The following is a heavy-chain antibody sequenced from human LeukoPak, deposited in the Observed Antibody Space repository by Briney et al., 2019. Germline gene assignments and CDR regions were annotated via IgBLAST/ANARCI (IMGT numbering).Heavy chain of an antibody. CDR2: ISSSGSTI. D-gene: IGHD5-18*01. CDR1: GFTFSSYE. V-gene: IGHV3-48*03. Sequence: GGSLRLSCAASGFTFSSYEMNWVRQAPGKGLEWVSYISSSGSTIYYADSVKGRFTISRANAKNSLYLQMNSLRAEDTAVYYCARLYSYGQNPDYWGQGTLVTVSS. J-gene: IGHJ4*02. CDR3: ARLYSYGQNPDY.